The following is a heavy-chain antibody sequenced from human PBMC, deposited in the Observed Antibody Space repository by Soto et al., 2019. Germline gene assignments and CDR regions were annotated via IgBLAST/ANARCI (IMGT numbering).Heavy chain of an antibody. J-gene: IGHJ1*01. Sequence: QVQLVESGGGVVQPGRSLRLSCAASGFTFSSYGMHWVRQAPGKGLEWVAVISYDGSNKYYADSVKGRFTISRDNSKNTLYLQMNSLRAEDTAVYYCVRGNPRVIAAAGKRYFQHWGQGTLVTVSS. CDR1: GFTFSSYG. D-gene: IGHD6-13*01. CDR2: ISYDGSNK. CDR3: VRGNPRVIAAAGKRYFQH. V-gene: IGHV3-30*03.